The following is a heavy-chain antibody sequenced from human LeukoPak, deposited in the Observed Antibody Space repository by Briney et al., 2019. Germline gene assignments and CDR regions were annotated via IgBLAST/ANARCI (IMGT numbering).Heavy chain of an antibody. J-gene: IGHJ3*02. CDR2: IYYSGET. Sequence: SETLSFTRTVSGDSISSYNHYWGWIRQPPGKGLEWIGNIYYSGETYYNPSLKSRVTISVDTSKHQFSLKLSSVTAADTAVYYCARRVTITMLVAPGAFDIWGRGTMVAVSS. D-gene: IGHD3-22*01. CDR1: GDSISSYNHY. CDR3: ARRVTITMLVAPGAFDI. V-gene: IGHV4-39*07.